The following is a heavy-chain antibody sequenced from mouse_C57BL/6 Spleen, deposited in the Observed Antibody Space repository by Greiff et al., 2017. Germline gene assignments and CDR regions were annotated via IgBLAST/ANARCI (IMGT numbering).Heavy chain of an antibody. CDR2: IWTGGGT. J-gene: IGHJ2*01. CDR1: GFSLTSYA. Sequence: VQLQQSGPGLVAPSQSLSITCTVSGFSLTSYAISWVRQPPGKGLEWLGVIWTGGGTNYNSALKSRLSISKDNSKSQVFLKMNSLQTDDTARYYCARTPHYYGSFYFDYWGQGTTLTVSS. D-gene: IGHD1-1*01. V-gene: IGHV2-9-1*01. CDR3: ARTPHYYGSFYFDY.